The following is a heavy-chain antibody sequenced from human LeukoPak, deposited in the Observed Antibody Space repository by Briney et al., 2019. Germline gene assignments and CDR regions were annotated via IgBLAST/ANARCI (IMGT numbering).Heavy chain of an antibody. D-gene: IGHD3-3*01. CDR1: GYTFTSYG. CDR3: AREAIRFLEWLSEGTYYYYMDV. J-gene: IGHJ6*03. Sequence: ASVKVSCKASGYTFTSYGISWVRQAPGQGLEWMGWISAYNGNTNYAQKLQGRVTMTTDTSTSTAYMELRSLRSDDTAVYYCAREAIRFLEWLSEGTYYYYMDVWGKGTTVTVSS. CDR2: ISAYNGNT. V-gene: IGHV1-18*01.